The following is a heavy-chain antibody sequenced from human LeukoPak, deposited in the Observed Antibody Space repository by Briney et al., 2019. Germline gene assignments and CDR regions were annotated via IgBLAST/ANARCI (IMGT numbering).Heavy chain of an antibody. J-gene: IGHJ6*03. CDR3: VRERRYYYYMDV. CDR2: IRYDGSNK. Sequence: GGSLRLSCAASGFTFSSYGMHWVRQAPGKGLEWVAFIRYDGSNKYYADSVKGRFTISRDNSKNTLYLQMNSLRAEDTAVYYCVRERRYYYYMDVWGKGTTVTISS. V-gene: IGHV3-30*02. CDR1: GFTFSSYG.